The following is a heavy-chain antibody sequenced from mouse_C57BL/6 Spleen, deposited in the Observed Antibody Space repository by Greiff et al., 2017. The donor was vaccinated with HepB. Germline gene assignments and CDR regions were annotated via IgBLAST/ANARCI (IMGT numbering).Heavy chain of an antibody. Sequence: VQLQQSGAELVMPGASVKLSCKASGYTFTSYWMHWVKQRPGQGLEWIGEIDPSDSYTNYNQKFKGKSTLTVDKSSSTAYMQLSSLTSEDSAVYYCARGDGNYEGYFDYWGQGTTLTVSS. D-gene: IGHD2-1*01. CDR3: ARGDGNYEGYFDY. J-gene: IGHJ2*01. CDR1: GYTFTSYW. V-gene: IGHV1-69*01. CDR2: IDPSDSYT.